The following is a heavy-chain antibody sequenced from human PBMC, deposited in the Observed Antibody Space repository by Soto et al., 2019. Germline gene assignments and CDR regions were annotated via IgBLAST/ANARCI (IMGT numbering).Heavy chain of an antibody. CDR1: GYTFTSYG. CDR3: ARDPGKKNIPLFLRLVHNAIDI. Sequence: ASVKVSCKASGYTFTSYGISWVRQAPGQGLEWMGWISAYNGNTNYAQKLQGRVTMTTDTSTSTAYMELRSLRSDDTAVYYCARDPGKKNIPLFLRLVHNAIDIWGQGTMVTVS. D-gene: IGHD2-21*01. V-gene: IGHV1-18*01. CDR2: ISAYNGNT. J-gene: IGHJ3*02.